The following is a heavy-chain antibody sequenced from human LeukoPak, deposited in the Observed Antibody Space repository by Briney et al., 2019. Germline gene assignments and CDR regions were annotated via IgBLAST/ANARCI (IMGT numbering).Heavy chain of an antibody. CDR1: GFSFSSYG. Sequence: HPGRSLRLSCAASGFSFSSYGMHWVRQAPGKGLEWVAVIWYDGSNKYYADSVKGRFTISRDNSKNTLYLQMNSLRAEDTAVYYCARDINYFDYWGQGTLVTVSS. D-gene: IGHD3-10*01. V-gene: IGHV3-33*08. CDR3: ARDINYFDY. CDR2: IWYDGSNK. J-gene: IGHJ4*02.